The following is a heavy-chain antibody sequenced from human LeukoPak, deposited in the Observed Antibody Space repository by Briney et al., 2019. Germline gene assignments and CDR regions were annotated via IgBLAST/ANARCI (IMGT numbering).Heavy chain of an antibody. J-gene: IGHJ4*02. Sequence: SETLSLTCTVSGASISDYYWNWIRQPPGKGLESIGYIYYSGSTNYNPSLKSRVTISVDTSKNQFSLKLSSVTAADTAVYYCARAKAAAGIDYFDYWGQGTLVTVSS. D-gene: IGHD6-13*01. CDR1: GASISDYY. V-gene: IGHV4-59*13. CDR3: ARAKAAAGIDYFDY. CDR2: IYYSGST.